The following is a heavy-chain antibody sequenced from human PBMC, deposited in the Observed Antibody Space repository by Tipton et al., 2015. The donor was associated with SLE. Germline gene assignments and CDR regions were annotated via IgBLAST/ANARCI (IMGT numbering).Heavy chain of an antibody. D-gene: IGHD3-10*01. CDR2: IYYSGST. Sequence: TLSLTCTVSGGSISSSSYYWGWIRQPPGKGLEWIGSIYYSGSTYYNPSLKSRVTISVDTSKNQFSLKLSSVTAADTAVYYCAGPSSGSYWIYYFDYWGQGILVTISS. J-gene: IGHJ4*02. CDR3: AGPSSGSYWIYYFDY. V-gene: IGHV4-39*01. CDR1: GGSISSSSYY.